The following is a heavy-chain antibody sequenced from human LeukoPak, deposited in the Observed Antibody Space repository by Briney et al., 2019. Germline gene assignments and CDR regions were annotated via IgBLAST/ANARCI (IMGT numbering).Heavy chain of an antibody. CDR1: GFTFSSYW. J-gene: IGHJ4*02. V-gene: IGHV3-7*03. CDR3: AKGYRGGFWSGYYFDY. Sequence: GGSLRLSCAASGFTFSSYWMSWVRQAPGKGLEWVANIKQDGSEKYYVDSVKGRFTISRDNAKNSLYLQMSSLRAEDTALYYCAKGYRGGFWSGYYFDYWGQGTLVTVSS. D-gene: IGHD3-3*01. CDR2: IKQDGSEK.